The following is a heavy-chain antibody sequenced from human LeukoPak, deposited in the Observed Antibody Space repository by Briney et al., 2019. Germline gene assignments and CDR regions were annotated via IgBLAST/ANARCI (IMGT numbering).Heavy chain of an antibody. V-gene: IGHV3-11*04. CDR2: ISSPGTTI. Sequence: PGGSLRLSCAASGFRFSDYYMNWIRQAPGKGPEWISHISSPGTTISYADSVKGRFTVSRDNAKNSLYLEMNSLRADDTAVYYCARGSGPLFCLDYWGQGTLVTVSS. D-gene: IGHD2-15*01. CDR1: GFRFSDYY. CDR3: ARGSGPLFCLDY. J-gene: IGHJ4*02.